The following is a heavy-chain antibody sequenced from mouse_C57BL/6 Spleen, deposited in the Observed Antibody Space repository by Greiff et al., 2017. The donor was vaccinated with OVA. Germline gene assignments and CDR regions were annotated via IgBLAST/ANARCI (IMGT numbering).Heavy chain of an antibody. CDR1: GFSLTSYG. CDR3: GKTLWGNYDYYAMDY. Sequence: VKLMESGPGLVAPSQSLSITCTVSGFSLTSYGVSWVRQPPGKGLEWLGVIWGDGSTNYHSALISSMSISKANSKSQVFLKLHRLHTDDEATYYCGKTLWGNYDYYAMDYWGQGTSVTVSS. J-gene: IGHJ4*01. V-gene: IGHV2-3*01. D-gene: IGHD2-1*01. CDR2: IWGDGST.